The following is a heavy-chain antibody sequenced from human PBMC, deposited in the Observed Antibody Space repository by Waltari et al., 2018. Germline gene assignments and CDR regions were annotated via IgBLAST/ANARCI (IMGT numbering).Heavy chain of an antibody. V-gene: IGHV3-30*01. CDR3: ARGDCSSTSCYSLES. J-gene: IGHJ1*01. CDR2: ISSYGTNK. Sequence: QVHLVESGGGVVQSGKSLRLSCAASGFTIKDFAMHWVRQAPGQGFEWVLVISSYGTNKYYADTVKGRFTISRDNSGGTLYLQMNSLRPQDTAIYFCARGDCSSTSCYSLESWGHGTLVTVS. CDR1: GFTIKDFA. D-gene: IGHD2-2*01.